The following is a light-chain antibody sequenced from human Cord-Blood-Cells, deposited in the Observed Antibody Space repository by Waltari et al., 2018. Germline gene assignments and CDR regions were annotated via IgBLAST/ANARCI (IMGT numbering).Light chain of an antibody. Sequence: QSALTQPASVSGSPGQSLTLPCTGTSSAAGGYNYVSWYQQHPGKTPTRMVYHVSNRPSCVFNGSSGSKSGNTASRTLSGRQAEDEAEYYCSSDTSSSTWVFGGGTKLTV. V-gene: IGLV2-14*03. CDR3: SSDTSSSTWV. J-gene: IGLJ3*02. CDR1: SSAAGGYNY. CDR2: HVS.